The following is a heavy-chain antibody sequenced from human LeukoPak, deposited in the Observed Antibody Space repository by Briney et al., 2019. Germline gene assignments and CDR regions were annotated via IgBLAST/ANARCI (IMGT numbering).Heavy chain of an antibody. CDR3: ASYSKYYGSEGWVAFDI. Sequence: SETLSLTCTVSGGSLSSTRYYWGWIRQPPGKGLEWIGSIYYSGNTYYNPSLKSRVTISVDTSKNQFSLNLSSVTAADTAVYYCASYSKYYGSEGWVAFDIWGQGTMVTVSS. CDR2: IYYSGNT. J-gene: IGHJ3*02. D-gene: IGHD3-10*01. V-gene: IGHV4-39*07. CDR1: GGSLSSTRYY.